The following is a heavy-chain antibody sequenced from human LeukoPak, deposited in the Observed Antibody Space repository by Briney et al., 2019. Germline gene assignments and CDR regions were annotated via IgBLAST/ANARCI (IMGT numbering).Heavy chain of an antibody. Sequence: GGSLRLSCAATGFSFTSYAMNWVRQAPGKGLEWVSAISGSGRSTYSADSVRGRFTTSRDNSKNILYLQMNNLRGEDTAVYYCAKAGARGNVNWFDSWGQGTLVTVSS. J-gene: IGHJ5*01. V-gene: IGHV3-23*01. CDR2: ISGSGRST. CDR1: GFSFTSYA. CDR3: AKAGARGNVNWFDS. D-gene: IGHD1-1*01.